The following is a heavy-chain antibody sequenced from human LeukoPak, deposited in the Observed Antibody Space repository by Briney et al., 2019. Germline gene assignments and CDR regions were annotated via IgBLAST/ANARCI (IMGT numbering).Heavy chain of an antibody. D-gene: IGHD2-15*01. V-gene: IGHV1-69*04. J-gene: IGHJ4*02. CDR3: ARIGLCSGGSCYVDY. CDR1: GGTFSIYA. CDR2: IIPIFGIA. Sequence: SVKVSCKASGGTFSIYAISWVRQAPGQGLEWMGRIIPIFGIANYAQKFQGRVTITADKSTSTAYMELSSLRSEDSAVYYCARIGLCSGGSCYVDYWGQGTLVTVSS.